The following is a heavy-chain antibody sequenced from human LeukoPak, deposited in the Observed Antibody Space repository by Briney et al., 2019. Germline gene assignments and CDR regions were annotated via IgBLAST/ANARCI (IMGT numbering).Heavy chain of an antibody. V-gene: IGHV1-18*01. CDR3: ARDRYCSSTSCYDYYYYYYMDV. CDR2: ISAYNGNT. CDR1: GYTFTSYG. Sequence: ASVNVSCTASGYTFTSYGISWVRQAPGQGLEWMGWISAYNGNTNYAQKLQGRVTMTTDTSTSTAYMELRSLRSDDTAVYYCARDRYCSSTSCYDYYYYYYMDVWGKGTTVTVSS. J-gene: IGHJ6*03. D-gene: IGHD2-2*01.